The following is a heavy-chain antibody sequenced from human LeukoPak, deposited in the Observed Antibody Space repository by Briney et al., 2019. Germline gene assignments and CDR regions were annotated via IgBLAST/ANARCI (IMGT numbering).Heavy chain of an antibody. CDR3: ARDLYGSGSYYINDY. CDR1: GGSISSYY. V-gene: IGHV4-4*07. J-gene: IGHJ4*02. Sequence: SETLSLTCTVAGGSISSYYWSWIRQPAGKGLEWIGRIYTSVSTNYNPSLKSRVTMSVDTSKNQFSLKLSSVTAADTAVYYCARDLYGSGSYYINDYWGQGTLVTVSS. D-gene: IGHD3-10*01. CDR2: IYTSVST.